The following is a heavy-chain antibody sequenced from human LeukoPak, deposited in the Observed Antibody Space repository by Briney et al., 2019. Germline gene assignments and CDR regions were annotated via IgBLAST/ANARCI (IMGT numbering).Heavy chain of an antibody. CDR1: GFTFSHYW. J-gene: IGHJ4*02. D-gene: IGHD5-18*01. CDR2: IKQDGSEK. V-gene: IGHV3-7*01. Sequence: GGSLRLSCAASGFTFSHYWMSWVRQAPGKGLEWVANIKQDGSEKYYVDSVKGRFTISRDNAKNSLYLEMNSLRAEDTALYYCATHRGYSYGTAEDFDYWGQGTLVTVSS. CDR3: ATHRGYSYGTAEDFDY.